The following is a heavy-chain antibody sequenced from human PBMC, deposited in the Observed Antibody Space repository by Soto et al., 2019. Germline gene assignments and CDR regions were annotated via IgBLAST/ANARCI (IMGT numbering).Heavy chain of an antibody. CDR1: GFSLSTRGVG. V-gene: IGHV2-5*02. D-gene: IGHD3-9*01. CDR2: IFRDDDK. Sequence: QITLKESGPTLVKPTQTLTLTCTFSGFSLSTRGVGVGWIRQPPGKALEWLALIFRDDDKRYSPSFKSRLTITGDTSKNQVVLTMTNMDPMDTATYYCAHLYDNIYVFDMWGQGTMVTVSS. CDR3: AHLYDNIYVFDM. J-gene: IGHJ3*02.